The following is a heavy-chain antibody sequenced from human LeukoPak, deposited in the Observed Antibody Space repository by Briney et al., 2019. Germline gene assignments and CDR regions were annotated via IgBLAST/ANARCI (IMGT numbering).Heavy chain of an antibody. CDR2: IYYSGST. J-gene: IGHJ4*02. D-gene: IGHD2-15*01. CDR1: GGSISSYY. CDR3: ARERGAPSGGGFDY. V-gene: IGHV4-59*12. Sequence: SETLSLTCTVSGGSISSYYWSWIRQPPGKGLEWIGYIYYSGSTNYNPSLKSRVTISVDTSKNQFSLKLSSVTAADTAVYYCARERGAPSGGGFDYWGRGTLVTVSS.